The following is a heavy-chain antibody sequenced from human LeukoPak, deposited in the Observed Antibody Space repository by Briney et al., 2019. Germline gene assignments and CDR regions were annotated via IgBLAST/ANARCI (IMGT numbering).Heavy chain of an antibody. D-gene: IGHD3-9*01. CDR3: ARAPRKRYFDWLSAPYDAFDI. CDR2: ISAYNGNT. Sequence: ASVEVSCKASGYTFTSYGIIWVRQAPGQGLEWMGWISAYNGNTNYAQKLQGRVTMTTDTPTSTAYMELRSLRSDDTAVYYCARAPRKRYFDWLSAPYDAFDIWGQGTMVTVSS. J-gene: IGHJ3*02. V-gene: IGHV1-18*01. CDR1: GYTFTSYG.